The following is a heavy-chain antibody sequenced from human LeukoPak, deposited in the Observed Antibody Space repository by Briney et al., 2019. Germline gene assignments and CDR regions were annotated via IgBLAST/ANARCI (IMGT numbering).Heavy chain of an antibody. V-gene: IGHV3-11*04. J-gene: IGHJ4*02. D-gene: IGHD1-7*01. Sequence: GGSLRLSCAASGFSFSDYYMSWIRQAPGKGLEWVSYISSSGDTMFYSDSVKGRFTISRDNGKKSLFLEINSLRAEDAAIYYCARVMGNYASDYWGQGALVTVSS. CDR1: GFSFSDYY. CDR2: ISSSGDTM. CDR3: ARVMGNYASDY.